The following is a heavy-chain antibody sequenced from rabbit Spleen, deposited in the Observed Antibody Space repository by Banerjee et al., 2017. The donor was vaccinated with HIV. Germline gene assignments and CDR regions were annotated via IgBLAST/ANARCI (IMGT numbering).Heavy chain of an antibody. CDR2: ISAGSSGTT. D-gene: IGHD1-1*01. J-gene: IGHJ4*01. V-gene: IGHV1S45*01. CDR3: ARERPSSIYAFDL. CDR1: RFSFSSRYY. Sequence: QEQLVESGGGLVQPEGSLTLTCTASRFSFSSRYYMCWVRQAPGKGLEWIACISAGSSGTTYYASWAKGRFTISKTSSTTVTLQMTNLTGADTATYFCARERPSSIYAFDLWGPGTLVTVS.